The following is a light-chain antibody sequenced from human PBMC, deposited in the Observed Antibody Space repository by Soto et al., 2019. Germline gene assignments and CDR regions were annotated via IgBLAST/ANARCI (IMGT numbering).Light chain of an antibody. CDR1: QSVSSY. J-gene: IGKJ5*01. CDR2: GAS. V-gene: IGKV3-20*01. CDR3: QQYGYSPIT. Sequence: EIVWTQSPATLSLSPGERATLSCRASQSVSSYLAWYQQKPGQAPRLLIYGASNRATGIPDRFSGSGSGTDLTITISRLEPEDFEVYYCQQYGYSPITFGQGTRLEIK.